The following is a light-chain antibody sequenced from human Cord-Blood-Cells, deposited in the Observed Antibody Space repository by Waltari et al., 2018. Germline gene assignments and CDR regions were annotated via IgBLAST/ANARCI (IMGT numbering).Light chain of an antibody. Sequence: EIVLTQSPGTLSLSPGXRXXXXXRASQSVSSSYLAWYQQKPGQAPRLLIYGASSRATGIPDRFSGSGSGTDFTLTISRLEPEDFAVYYCQQYGSSPPITFGQGTRLEIK. V-gene: IGKV3-20*01. CDR2: GAS. CDR1: QSVSSSY. J-gene: IGKJ5*01. CDR3: QQYGSSPPIT.